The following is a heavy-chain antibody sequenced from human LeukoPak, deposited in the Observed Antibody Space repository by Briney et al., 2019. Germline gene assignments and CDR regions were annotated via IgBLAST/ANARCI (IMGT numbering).Heavy chain of an antibody. D-gene: IGHD1-1*01. CDR3: ASRTSWYYGLDV. Sequence: GGSLRLSCVASGFTFSKTDMHWVRQPTGESLEWVSGIGSTGDTNYPGSVKGRFTISREIGKNSLYLQIHSLRAEDTAVYYCASRTSWYYGLDVWGQGTTVTVSS. V-gene: IGHV3-13*01. CDR2: IGSTGDT. J-gene: IGHJ6*02. CDR1: GFTFSKTD.